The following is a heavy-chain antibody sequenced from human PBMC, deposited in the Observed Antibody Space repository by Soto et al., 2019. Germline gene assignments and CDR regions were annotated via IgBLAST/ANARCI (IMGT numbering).Heavy chain of an antibody. CDR2: IYYSGST. V-gene: IGHV4-30-4*01. CDR1: GGSISSGDYY. D-gene: IGHD3-22*01. CDR3: ARLIYYDSSGYYPAYFQH. Sequence: QVQLQESGPGLVKPSQTLSLTCTVSGGSISSGDYYWSWIRQPPGKGLEWIGYIYYSGSTYYNPSLKSRVTISVDTSKNQFSLKLSSVTAADTAVYYCARLIYYDSSGYYPAYFQHWGQGTLVTVSS. J-gene: IGHJ1*01.